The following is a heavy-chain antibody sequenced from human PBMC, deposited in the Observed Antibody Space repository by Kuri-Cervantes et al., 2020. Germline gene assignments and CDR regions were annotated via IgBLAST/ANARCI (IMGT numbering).Heavy chain of an antibody. CDR1: GGTFSSYA. J-gene: IGHJ4*02. D-gene: IGHD1-14*01. CDR2: ISAYNGDT. CDR3: ARGSPGGVTGDY. Sequence: ASVKVSCKSSGGTFSSYAISWVRQAPGQGREWMGWISAYNGDTSYAQKFQGSFTMTRDTSTNTDYMALSSLRAEDTAVYYCARGSPGGVTGDYWGQGTLVTVSS. V-gene: IGHV1-18*01.